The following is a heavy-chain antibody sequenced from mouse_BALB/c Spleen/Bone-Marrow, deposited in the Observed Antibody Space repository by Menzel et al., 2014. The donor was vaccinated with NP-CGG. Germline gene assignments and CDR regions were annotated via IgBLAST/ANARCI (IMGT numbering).Heavy chain of an antibody. Sequence: EVQGVESGGGLVKSGGSLKLSCAASGFTFNSYGMSWVRQTPEMRLEWVATISGGGSYTFYPDSVKGRFTISRDNAKNNLYLQLSSLRSEDTALYYCARHAYYDQTEVSFVYWGQGTLVTVSA. CDR3: ARHAYYDQTEVSFVY. CDR1: GFTFNSYG. D-gene: IGHD2-4*01. J-gene: IGHJ3*01. V-gene: IGHV5-9-2*01. CDR2: ISGGGSYT.